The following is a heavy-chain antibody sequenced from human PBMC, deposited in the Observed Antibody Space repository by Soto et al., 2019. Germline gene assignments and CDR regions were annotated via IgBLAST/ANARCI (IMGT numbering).Heavy chain of an antibody. CDR1: GFSFSSYG. J-gene: IGHJ3*02. D-gene: IGHD3-22*01. Sequence: QVQLVESGGGVVQPGKSLRLSCAASGFSFSSYGMHWVRQAPGKGLEWVAVIWYDGSNEDYADSVKGRFAISRDNSKNTLYLKMNSLGADDTAVYYCARDRDYYDNSGYALDIWGQGTVVTVSS. V-gene: IGHV3-33*01. CDR2: IWYDGSNE. CDR3: ARDRDYYDNSGYALDI.